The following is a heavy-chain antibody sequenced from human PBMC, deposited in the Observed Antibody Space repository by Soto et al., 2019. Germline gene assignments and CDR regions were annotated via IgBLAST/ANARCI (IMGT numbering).Heavy chain of an antibody. CDR1: GGSFSGYY. CDR2: INHSGST. D-gene: IGHD4-17*01. CDR3: ARGSPTVTTYLNY. Sequence: QVQLQQWGAGLLKPSETLSLTCVVYGGSFSGYYWSWIRQPPGKGLEWIGEINHSGSTNYNPSLKSRVPISVDTSKNQFSLRLSSVTAADTAVYYCARGSPTVTTYLNYWGQGTLVTVSS. V-gene: IGHV4-34*01. J-gene: IGHJ4*02.